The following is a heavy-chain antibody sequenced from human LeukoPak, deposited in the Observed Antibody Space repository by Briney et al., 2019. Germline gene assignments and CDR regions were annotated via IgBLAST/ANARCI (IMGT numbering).Heavy chain of an antibody. V-gene: IGHV3-23*01. D-gene: IGHD6-13*01. Sequence: GGSLRLSCAASGFTFSSYAMSWVRQAPGKGLEWVSAISGSGGSTYYADSVNGRFTISRDNSKNTLYLQINSVRAEDTAVYYCARAYSSSWYDFWGQGTLVTVSS. CDR2: ISGSGGST. CDR3: ARAYSSSWYDF. CDR1: GFTFSSYA. J-gene: IGHJ5*01.